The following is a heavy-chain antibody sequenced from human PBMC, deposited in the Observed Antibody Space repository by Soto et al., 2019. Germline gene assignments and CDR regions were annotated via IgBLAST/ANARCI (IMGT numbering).Heavy chain of an antibody. Sequence: ASVKVSCKASGYTFTSYDINWVRQATGQGLEWMGWMNPNSGNTGYAQKFQGRVTMTRNTSISTAYMELSSLRSEDTAVYYCARESYCSSTSCYHGFHYYYGMVVWGQGTTVTVSS. J-gene: IGHJ6*02. CDR3: ARESYCSSTSCYHGFHYYYGMVV. V-gene: IGHV1-8*01. D-gene: IGHD2-2*01. CDR2: MNPNSGNT. CDR1: GYTFTSYD.